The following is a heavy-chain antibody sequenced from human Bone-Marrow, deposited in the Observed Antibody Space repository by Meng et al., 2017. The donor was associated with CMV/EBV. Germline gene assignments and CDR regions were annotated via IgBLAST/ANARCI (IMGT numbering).Heavy chain of an antibody. D-gene: IGHD2-2*01. J-gene: IGHJ4*02. CDR2: IIPILGIA. V-gene: IGHV1-69*04. Sequence: SVKVSCKASGGTFSSYTISWVRQAPGQGLEWMGRIIPILGIANYAQKFQGRVTITADKSTSTAYMELSSLRSEDTAVYYCARDLVYMKVVPAAISYFDYWGQGTLVTVSS. CDR3: ARDLVYMKVVPAAISYFDY. CDR1: GGTFSSYT.